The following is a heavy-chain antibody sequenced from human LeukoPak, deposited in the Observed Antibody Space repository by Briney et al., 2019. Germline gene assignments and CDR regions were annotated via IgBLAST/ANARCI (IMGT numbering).Heavy chain of an antibody. CDR1: GFTFSSYS. CDR2: ISSSSSYI. Sequence: GGSLRLSCAASGFTFSSYSMNWVRQAPGKGLEWVSSISSSSSYIYYADSVKGRFTISGDNAKNSLYLQMNSLRAEDTAVYYCARDKDDRNCSSTSCYSGGFDPWGQGTLVTVSS. CDR3: ARDKDDRNCSSTSCYSGGFDP. V-gene: IGHV3-21*01. J-gene: IGHJ5*02. D-gene: IGHD2-2*01.